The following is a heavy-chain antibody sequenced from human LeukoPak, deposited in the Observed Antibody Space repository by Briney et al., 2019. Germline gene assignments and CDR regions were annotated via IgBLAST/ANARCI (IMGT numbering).Heavy chain of an antibody. Sequence: GGSLRLSCAGSGFIFAGYTMNWVRQAPGKGLQWLAYISPSGGNTLYADSVKGRFTISRDNAKNSLYLQMNSLRAEDTAVYYCATWFGEDAFDIWGQGTMVTVSS. V-gene: IGHV3-48*01. CDR1: GFIFAGYT. J-gene: IGHJ3*02. CDR3: ATWFGEDAFDI. CDR2: ISPSGGNT. D-gene: IGHD3-10*01.